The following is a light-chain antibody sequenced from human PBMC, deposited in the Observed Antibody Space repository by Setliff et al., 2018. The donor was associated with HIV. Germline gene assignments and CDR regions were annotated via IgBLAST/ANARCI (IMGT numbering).Light chain of an antibody. V-gene: IGLV2-11*01. J-gene: IGLJ1*01. CDR1: GSDVGGYNY. Sequence: QSVLTQPRSVSGSPGQSVTISCTGTGSDVGGYNYVSWYQQHPGKAPKLMIYDVSKRPSGVPDRFSGSKSGNTASLTISGLQAEDEADYYCCSYAGSYVFGTGTKVTVL. CDR2: DVS. CDR3: CSYAGSYV.